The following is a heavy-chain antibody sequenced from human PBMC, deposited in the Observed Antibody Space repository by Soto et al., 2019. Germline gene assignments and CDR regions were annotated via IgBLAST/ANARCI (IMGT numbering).Heavy chain of an antibody. CDR2: IIPILGIA. D-gene: IGHD2-15*01. J-gene: IGHJ3*02. CDR1: GGTFSSYT. V-gene: IGHV1-69*02. Sequence: SVKVSCKASGGTFSSYTISWVRQAPGQGLEWMGRIIPILGIANYAQKFQGRVTITADKSTSTAYMELSSLRSEDTAVYYCASNTRGYCSGGSCPYAAFDIWGQGTMVTVSS. CDR3: ASNTRGYCSGGSCPYAAFDI.